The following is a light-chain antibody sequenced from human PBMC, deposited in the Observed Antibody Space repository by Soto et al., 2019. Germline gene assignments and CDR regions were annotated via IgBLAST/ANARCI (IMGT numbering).Light chain of an antibody. CDR2: EVS. V-gene: IGLV2-14*01. CDR1: SSDVGGYNY. CDR3: SSYTTSSTRV. Sequence: QSVLTQPASVSGSPGQSITISCTGTSSDVGGYNYVSWYQQHPGKAPKLMIFEVSNRPAEVSNRFSGSKYGNTASLTISGLQAEDEAHYYCSSYTTSSTRVFGGGTKVTVL. J-gene: IGLJ3*02.